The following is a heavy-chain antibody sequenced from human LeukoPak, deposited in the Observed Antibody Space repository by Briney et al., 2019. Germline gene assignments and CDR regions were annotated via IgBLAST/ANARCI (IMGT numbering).Heavy chain of an antibody. CDR1: GGSISSGGYY. CDR3: ARVRLRLGELSLYRSPYFDY. Sequence: SQTLSLTCTVSGGSISSGGYYWSWIRQHPGKGLEWIGYIYYSGSTYYNPSLKSRVTISVDTSKNQFSLKLSSVTAADTAVYYCARVRLRLGELSLYRSPYFDYWGQGTLVTVSS. D-gene: IGHD3-16*02. V-gene: IGHV4-31*03. J-gene: IGHJ4*02. CDR2: IYYSGST.